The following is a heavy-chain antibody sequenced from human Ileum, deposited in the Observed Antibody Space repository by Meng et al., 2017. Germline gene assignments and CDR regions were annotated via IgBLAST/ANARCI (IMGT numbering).Heavy chain of an antibody. J-gene: IGHJ4*02. CDR2: ISHSGSA. CDR3: ARHGGYSQDF. V-gene: IGHV4-4*02. Sequence: QVHFQRCGPGLGRPSGTLALNCAVSSGSISSNTYLSWVRQPPGKGLEWIGQISHSGSAYYNPSLKSRVTMSVDKSKSQFSLMLTSVTAADTAIYYCARHGGYSQDFWGQGTLVTVSS. D-gene: IGHD4-23*01. CDR1: SGSISSNTY.